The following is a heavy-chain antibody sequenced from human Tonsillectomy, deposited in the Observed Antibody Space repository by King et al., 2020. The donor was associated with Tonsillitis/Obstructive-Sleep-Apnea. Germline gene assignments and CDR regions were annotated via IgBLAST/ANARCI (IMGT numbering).Heavy chain of an antibody. CDR3: AKHGPEYYGPSSGMDV. D-gene: IGHD3-3*01. Sequence: VQLVESEAEVKKPGQSLRISCKGSGYSFTSYWINWVRQMPGKGLEWMGRIDPSDSYTNYSPSFQGHVTISADKSISTAYLQWSSLKASDTAMYYCAKHGPEYYGPSSGMDVWGQGTTVTVSS. J-gene: IGHJ6*02. CDR1: GYSFTSYW. V-gene: IGHV5-10-1*03. CDR2: IDPSDSYT.